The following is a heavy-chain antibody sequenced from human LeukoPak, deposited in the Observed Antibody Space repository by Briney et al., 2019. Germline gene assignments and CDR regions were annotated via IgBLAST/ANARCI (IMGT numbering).Heavy chain of an antibody. CDR3: ASAGYYYDSSGYYDNNWFDP. D-gene: IGHD3-22*01. J-gene: IGHJ5*02. V-gene: IGHV1-69*13. Sequence: GASVKVSCKASGGIFSSYAISWVRQAPGQGLEWMGGIIPIFGTANYAQKFQGRVTITADESTSTAYMELSSLRSEDTAVYYCASAGYYYDSSGYYDNNWFDPWGQGTLVTVSS. CDR2: IIPIFGTA. CDR1: GGIFSSYA.